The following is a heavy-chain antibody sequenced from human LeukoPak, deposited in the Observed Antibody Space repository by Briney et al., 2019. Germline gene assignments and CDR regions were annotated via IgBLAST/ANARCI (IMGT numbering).Heavy chain of an antibody. Sequence: ASVKVSCKASGYTFTGYYMHWVRQAPGQGLEWMGWINPNSGGTNYAQKFQGRVTMTRDTSISIAYMELSRLRSDDTAVYYCARYSGGQWLDLDYWGQGTLVTVSS. CDR2: INPNSGGT. CDR1: GYTFTGYY. D-gene: IGHD6-19*01. V-gene: IGHV1-2*02. J-gene: IGHJ4*02. CDR3: ARYSGGQWLDLDY.